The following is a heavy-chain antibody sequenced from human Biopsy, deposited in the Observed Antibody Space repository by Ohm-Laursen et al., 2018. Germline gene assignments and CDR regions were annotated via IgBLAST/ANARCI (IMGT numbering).Heavy chain of an antibody. V-gene: IGHV3-30*03. J-gene: IGHJ4*02. CDR2: ISHDGRSR. D-gene: IGHD4-17*01. CDR3: ASDLNGDPSAFDY. Sequence: SLRLSCSASGFNFNDYGMHWVRQAPGKGLEWVAVISHDGRSRFYVDSVKGRFTISRDNSNNTLYLQMNSLRAADTAIYYCASDLNGDPSAFDYWGQGTPVTVS. CDR1: GFNFNDYG.